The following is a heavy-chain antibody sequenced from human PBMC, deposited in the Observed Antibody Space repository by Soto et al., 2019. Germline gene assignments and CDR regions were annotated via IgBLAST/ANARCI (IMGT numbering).Heavy chain of an antibody. CDR3: AKDHYYGSGTLRAQYYGMDV. CDR2: ISWDGGST. CDR1: GFTFDDYT. J-gene: IGHJ6*02. Sequence: EVQLVESGGVVVQPGGSLRLSCAASGFTFDDYTMHWVRQAPGKGLEWVSLISWDGGSTYYADSVKGRFTISRDNSKNSLYLQINSLRTEDTALYYCAKDHYYGSGTLRAQYYGMDVWGQGTTVTVSS. V-gene: IGHV3-43*01. D-gene: IGHD3-10*01.